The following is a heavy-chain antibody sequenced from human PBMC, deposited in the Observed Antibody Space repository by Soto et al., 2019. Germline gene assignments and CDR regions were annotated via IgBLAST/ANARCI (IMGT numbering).Heavy chain of an antibody. Sequence: PSETLSLTCTVPGGSISSFYWSWIRQPPGKGLEWIGYIYYYGNTNYNPSLKSRVTISVDTSKNQFSLKLSSVTAADTAVYYCARDPRIYSDPYYFDYWGQGTLVTVPS. J-gene: IGHJ4*02. CDR2: IYYYGNT. V-gene: IGHV4-59*01. CDR1: GGSISSFY. CDR3: ARDPRIYSDPYYFDY. D-gene: IGHD4-17*01.